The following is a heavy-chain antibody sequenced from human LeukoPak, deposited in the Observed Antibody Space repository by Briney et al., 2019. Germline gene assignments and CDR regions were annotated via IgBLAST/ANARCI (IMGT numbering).Heavy chain of an antibody. J-gene: IGHJ4*02. D-gene: IGHD1-26*01. CDR2: SRNKANSYTT. CDR1: GFTFSDHY. V-gene: IGHV3-72*01. CDR3: ARASHSGSYFSY. Sequence: GGSLRLSCAASGFTFSDHYMDWVRQTPGKGLEWVGRSRNKANSYTTEYAASVKGRFTISRDDSKNSLFLQMNSLKTDDTAVYYCARASHSGSYFSYWGQGTLVTVSS.